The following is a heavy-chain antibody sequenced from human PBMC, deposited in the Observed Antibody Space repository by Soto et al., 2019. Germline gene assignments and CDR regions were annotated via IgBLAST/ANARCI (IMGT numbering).Heavy chain of an antibody. V-gene: IGHV3-23*01. J-gene: IGHJ4*02. D-gene: IGHD2-15*01. CDR1: GFTFSNYA. Sequence: EVQLLESGGGLVQPGGSLRLSCAASGFTFSNYAMSWVRQAPGKGLEWVSAISGSGGSTYDADSVKGRFTISRDNSKNMLYLQMNSLRGEDTAVYYCAKPGYCSGGSCYRGTFDYWGQGALVTVSS. CDR3: AKPGYCSGGSCYRGTFDY. CDR2: ISGSGGST.